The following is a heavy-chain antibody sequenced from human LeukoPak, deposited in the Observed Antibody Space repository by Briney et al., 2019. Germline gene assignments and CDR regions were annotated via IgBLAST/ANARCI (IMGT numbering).Heavy chain of an antibody. CDR1: GFTFSSYE. J-gene: IGHJ6*04. Sequence: PGGSLRLSCAASGFTFSSYEMNWLRQAPGQGLEWVAYISSTGNTVHYAGSVKGRFTISRDNAKNSLYLQMNRLRAEDTAVYYCTKETPQMDVWGKGTTVIVSS. CDR2: ISSTGNTV. V-gene: IGHV3-48*03. D-gene: IGHD2-15*01. CDR3: TKETPQMDV.